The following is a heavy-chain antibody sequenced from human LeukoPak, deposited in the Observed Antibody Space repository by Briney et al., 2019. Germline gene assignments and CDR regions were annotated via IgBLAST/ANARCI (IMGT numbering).Heavy chain of an antibody. CDR2: IGPTGSDR. CDR1: GLTFSTSG. D-gene: IGHD1-14*01. Sequence: GGSLRLSCTASGLTFSTSGFDWVRQAPGKGLEWVASIGPTGSDRYHADSIKGRFTISRDNANNFLYLQMNSLRAEDTAVYYCATETNGRHYDYWGQGTLLTVSS. J-gene: IGHJ4*02. CDR3: ATETNGRHYDY. V-gene: IGHV3-21*06.